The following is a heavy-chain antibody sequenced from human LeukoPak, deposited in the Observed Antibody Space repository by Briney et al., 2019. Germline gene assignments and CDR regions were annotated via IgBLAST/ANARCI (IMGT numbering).Heavy chain of an antibody. CDR3: AGMGYSSSSMDY. V-gene: IGHV3-7*01. J-gene: IGHJ4*02. CDR2: INQDGSVK. D-gene: IGHD6-6*01. CDR1: GFTFSNYW. Sequence: PGGSLRLSCAAPGFTFSNYWMSWVRQAPGKGLEWVAHINQDGSVKYYVDSVKGRFTISRDNAKNSLYVQMNSPRVEDTAVYYCAGMGYSSSSMDYWGQGTLVTVSS.